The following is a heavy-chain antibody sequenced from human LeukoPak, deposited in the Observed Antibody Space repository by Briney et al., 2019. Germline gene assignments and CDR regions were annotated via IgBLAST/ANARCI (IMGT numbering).Heavy chain of an antibody. CDR1: GYTFTSNY. J-gene: IGHJ4*02. CDR3: ARDQEGFDY. Sequence: ASVKVSCKASGYTFTSNYIHWVRRAPGQGLEWMGMIYPRDGSTSYAQKFQGRVTVTRDTSTSTVHMELSGLRSADTAVYYCARDQEGFDYWGQGTLVTVSS. CDR2: IYPRDGST. V-gene: IGHV1-46*01.